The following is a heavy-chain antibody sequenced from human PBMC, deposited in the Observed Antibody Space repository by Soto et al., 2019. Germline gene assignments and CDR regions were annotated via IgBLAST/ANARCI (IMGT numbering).Heavy chain of an antibody. Sequence: SETLSLTCTVSGGSISSSSYYWGWIRQPPGKGLEWIGSIYYSGSTYYNPSLKSRVTISVDTSKNQFSLKLNSVTAADTAVYYCARRFLEWLSPLNWFDPWGQGTLVTVSS. J-gene: IGHJ5*02. CDR1: GGSISSSSYY. CDR2: IYYSGST. D-gene: IGHD3-3*01. V-gene: IGHV4-39*01. CDR3: ARRFLEWLSPLNWFDP.